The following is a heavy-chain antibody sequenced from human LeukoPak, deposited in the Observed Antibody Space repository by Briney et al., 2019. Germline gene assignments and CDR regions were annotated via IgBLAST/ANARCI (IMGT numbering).Heavy chain of an antibody. J-gene: IGHJ5*02. CDR1: GGSISSYY. D-gene: IGHD3-10*01. V-gene: IGHV4-59*01. Sequence: ASETLSLTCTVSGGSISSYYWSWIRQPPGKGLEWIGYIYYSGSTNYNPPLKSRVTISVDTSKNQFSLKLSSVTAADTAVYYCARGSVRGVISWFDPWGQGTLVTVSS. CDR3: ARGSVRGVISWFDP. CDR2: IYYSGST.